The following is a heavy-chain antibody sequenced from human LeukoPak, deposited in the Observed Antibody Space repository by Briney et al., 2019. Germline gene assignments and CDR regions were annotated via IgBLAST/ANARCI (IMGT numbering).Heavy chain of an antibody. V-gene: IGHV1-2*06. CDR2: INPNSGGT. D-gene: IGHD3-22*01. Sequence: ASVKVSCKASGYTFTGYYMHWVRQAPGQGLEWMGRINPNSGGTNYAQKFQGRVTMTRDTSISTAYMELSRLRSDDTAVYYCAGDLGTTYYYDSSGYYYGLKYNWFDPLGQGTLVTVSS. J-gene: IGHJ5*02. CDR1: GYTFTGYY. CDR3: AGDLGTTYYYDSSGYYYGLKYNWFDP.